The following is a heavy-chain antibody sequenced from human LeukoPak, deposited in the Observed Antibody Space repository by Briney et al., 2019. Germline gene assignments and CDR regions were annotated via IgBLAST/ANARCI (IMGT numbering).Heavy chain of an antibody. Sequence: GGTLRLSFSASGFTFSSYSMNWVRQAPGKGLEWVSYISSSSSTIYYADSVKGRFTISRDNAKNSLYLQMNSLRAEDTAVYYCARDFGSSGWYLGFSYWGQGTLVTVSS. J-gene: IGHJ4*02. CDR3: ARDFGSSGWYLGFSY. V-gene: IGHV3-48*01. CDR2: ISSSSSTI. D-gene: IGHD6-19*01. CDR1: GFTFSSYS.